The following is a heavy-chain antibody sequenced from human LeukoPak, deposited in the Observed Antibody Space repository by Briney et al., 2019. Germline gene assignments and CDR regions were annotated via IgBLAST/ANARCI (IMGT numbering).Heavy chain of an antibody. J-gene: IGHJ4*02. D-gene: IGHD3-22*01. CDR3: AKESIASSGYSSQAVDY. CDR2: IRYDGTTK. V-gene: IGHV3-30*02. Sequence: GGSLRLSCAASGFTFSTFGMHWVRQAPGKGLEWVAFIRYDGTTKYYADSVKGRFTISRDDSKNTLYLQMNSLRVEDTAVYFCAKESIASSGYSSQAVDYWGQRTLVTVSS. CDR1: GFTFSTFG.